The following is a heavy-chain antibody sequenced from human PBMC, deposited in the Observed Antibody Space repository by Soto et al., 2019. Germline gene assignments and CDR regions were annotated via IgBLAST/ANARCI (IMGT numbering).Heavy chain of an antibody. D-gene: IGHD6-13*01. CDR1: GDSIRSYY. CDR3: ARGAIAAQAFDS. Sequence: SETLSLTRTVSGDSIRSYYWSWIRQPPGKELEWIGYIYYSGSTNYNPSLKSRVTISADTSKNQFSLKLTSVTAADTAVYYCARGAIAAQAFDSWGQGTLVTVSS. V-gene: IGHV4-59*13. J-gene: IGHJ4*02. CDR2: IYYSGST.